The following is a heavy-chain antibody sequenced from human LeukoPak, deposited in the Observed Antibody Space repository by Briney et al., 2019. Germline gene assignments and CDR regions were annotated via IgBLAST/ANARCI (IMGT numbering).Heavy chain of an antibody. D-gene: IGHD3-16*01. V-gene: IGHV4-39*01. CDR3: ARLSDYDYVWGSPTFGDYGMDV. CDR1: GGSISSSSYS. CDR2: IYYSGST. J-gene: IGHJ6*02. Sequence: SETLSLTCTVSGGSISSSSYSWGWIRQPPGKGLEWIGSIYYSGSTYYNPSLKSRVTISVDTSKNQFSLKLSSVTAADTAVYYCARLSDYDYVWGSPTFGDYGMDVWGQGTTVTVSS.